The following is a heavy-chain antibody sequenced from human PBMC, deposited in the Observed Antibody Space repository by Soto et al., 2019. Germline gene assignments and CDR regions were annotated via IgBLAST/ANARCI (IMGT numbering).Heavy chain of an antibody. J-gene: IGHJ4*02. CDR2: INHSGRT. CDR3: ARDKITGLFDY. Sequence: QVQLQQWGAGLLKPSETLSLTCAVYGVSLSGCYWTWIRQPPGTGLAWTGEINHSGRTNYNTSLKSRVTISVDTSKNQFTLKLTSVTAADKSFYYGARDKITGLFDYWGQGTLVTVSS. CDR1: GVSLSGCY. D-gene: IGHD2-8*02. V-gene: IGHV4-34*01.